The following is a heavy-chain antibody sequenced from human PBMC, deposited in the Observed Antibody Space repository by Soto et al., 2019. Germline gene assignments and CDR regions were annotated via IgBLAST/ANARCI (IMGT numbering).Heavy chain of an antibody. D-gene: IGHD3-22*01. J-gene: IGHJ4*02. CDR2: ISVSTSYI. CDR3: ARGTAQYYDSSGYFDY. CDR1: GFTFSTYS. V-gene: IGHV3-21*01. Sequence: GGSLRLSCAASGFTFSTYSVNWVRQAPGKGLEWVSSISVSTSYIYYADSVKGRFTISRDNAKNSLYLQMNTLRAEDTAVYYCARGTAQYYDSSGYFDYWGQGTLVTVSS.